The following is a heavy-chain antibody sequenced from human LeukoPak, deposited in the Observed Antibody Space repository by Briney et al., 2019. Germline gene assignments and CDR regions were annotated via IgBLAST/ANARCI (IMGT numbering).Heavy chain of an antibody. V-gene: IGHV3-23*01. Sequence: GGSLRLSCAASGFTFSSCAMSWARQVPGKGLEWVSTISGSGGSTYYADSVKGQFTISRDNSKNTLYLQMDSLRAEDTAVYYCAKGAYGSGNNWFDPRGQGALVTVSS. CDR3: AKGAYGSGNNWFDP. J-gene: IGHJ5*02. CDR1: GFTFSSCA. CDR2: ISGSGGST. D-gene: IGHD3-10*01.